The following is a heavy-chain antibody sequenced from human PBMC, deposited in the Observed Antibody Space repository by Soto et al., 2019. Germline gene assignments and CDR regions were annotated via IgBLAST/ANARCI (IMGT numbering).Heavy chain of an antibody. CDR1: GFTFNTYF. V-gene: IGHV3-23*01. J-gene: IGHJ6*02. CDR2: ISGGGGTK. D-gene: IGHD7-27*01. Sequence: QLLESGGGLVQPGGSLSLACTASGFTFNTYFMSWVRQAPGEGLEWISAISGGGGTKYYSASVKGRFTISRDNSNNTLYLQMNSLRADDTAVYYCAKSLTASNCRLDVWGHGTRVTVSS. CDR3: AKSLTASNCRLDV.